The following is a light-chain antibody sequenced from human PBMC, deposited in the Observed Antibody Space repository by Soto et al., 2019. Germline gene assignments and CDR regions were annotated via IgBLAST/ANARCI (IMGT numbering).Light chain of an antibody. CDR1: QRLSSN. J-gene: IGKJ1*01. V-gene: IGKV3-15*01. CDR2: GAS. CDR3: QQYINWPRT. Sequence: EIVLTQSPVTLSVSRGERVTLSCRASQRLSSNLAWYQQRPGQAPRLLIYGASIRATDIPARFIGSGSGTEFTLTISSLQSEDFAVYYCQQYINWPRTVGQGTKVDSK.